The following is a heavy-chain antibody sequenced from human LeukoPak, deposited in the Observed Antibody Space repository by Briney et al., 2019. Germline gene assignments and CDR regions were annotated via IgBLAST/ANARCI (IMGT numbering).Heavy chain of an antibody. CDR1: GFPFSDYV. D-gene: IGHD6-19*01. V-gene: IGHV3-30*02. CDR3: AKDRWGAVASFDY. Sequence: GGSLRLSCAASGFPFSDYVMHWVRQAPGKGLEWVSVIRYDGNNKYYADSVKGRFTISRDNSKNTLYLQMNSLESEDTAVYYCAKDRWGAVASFDYWGQGTPVTVSS. CDR2: IRYDGNNK. J-gene: IGHJ4*02.